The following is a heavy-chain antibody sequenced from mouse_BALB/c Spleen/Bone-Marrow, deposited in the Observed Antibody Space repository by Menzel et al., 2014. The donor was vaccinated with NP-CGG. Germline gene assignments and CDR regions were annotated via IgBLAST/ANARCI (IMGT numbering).Heavy chain of an antibody. D-gene: IGHD1-1*01. CDR2: VYPGSDTA. V-gene: IGHV1S22*01. J-gene: IGHJ3*01. CDR3: TRSLYYYPAY. CDR1: GYTFTNFW. Sequence: LKESGSELVRPGAPVKLSCKASGYTFTNFWMHWVRQRPGQGLEWIGNVYPGSDTANYDEKFKSKATLTVDTSSSTAYMQLSSLTSEDSAVYYCTRSLYYYPAYWGQGTLVTVPT.